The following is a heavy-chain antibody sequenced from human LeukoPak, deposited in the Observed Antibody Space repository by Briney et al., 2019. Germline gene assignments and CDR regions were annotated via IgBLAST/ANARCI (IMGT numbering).Heavy chain of an antibody. CDR1: GGSISSSSYY. V-gene: IGHV4-39*01. CDR2: IYYSGST. Sequence: SETLSLTCTVSGGSISSSSYYWGWIRQPPGKGLEWIGSIYYSGSTYYNPSLKSRVTISVDTSKNQFSLKLSSVTAADTAVYYCAGHVLELRFLEWLFNWFDPWGQGTLVTVSS. J-gene: IGHJ5*02. CDR3: AGHVLELRFLEWLFNWFDP. D-gene: IGHD3-3*01.